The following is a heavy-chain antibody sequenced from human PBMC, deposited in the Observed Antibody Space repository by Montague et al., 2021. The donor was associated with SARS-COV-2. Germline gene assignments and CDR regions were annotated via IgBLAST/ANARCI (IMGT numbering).Heavy chain of an antibody. D-gene: IGHD6-19*01. J-gene: IGHJ3*02. CDR3: ARHKGGEWLVRRCAFDI. Sequence: SETLSLTCTVSGGSISSYYWSWIRQPPGKGLEWIGYIYYSGSTNYNPSLKSRVTISVDTSKNQFSLKLSSVTAADTAVYYCARHKGGEWLVRRCAFDIWGQGTMVTVSS. V-gene: IGHV4-59*08. CDR1: GGSISSYY. CDR2: IYYSGST.